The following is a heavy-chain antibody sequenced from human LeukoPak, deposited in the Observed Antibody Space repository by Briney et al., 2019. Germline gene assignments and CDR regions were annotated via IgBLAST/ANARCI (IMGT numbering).Heavy chain of an antibody. Sequence: SETLSLTCTVSGGSISSYYWSWIRQPPGKGLKWIGYIYYSGSTSYSPSLRSRVTISVDTSKNQFSLKLSSVTAADTAVYYCARETSQKGAHYMDVWGKGTTATISS. CDR2: IYYSGST. D-gene: IGHD3-16*01. CDR3: ARETSQKGAHYMDV. CDR1: GGSISSYY. V-gene: IGHV4-59*01. J-gene: IGHJ6*03.